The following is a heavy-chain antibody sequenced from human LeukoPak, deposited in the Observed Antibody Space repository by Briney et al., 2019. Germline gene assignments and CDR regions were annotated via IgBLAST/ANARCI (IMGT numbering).Heavy chain of an antibody. Sequence: SVKVSRKASGGTFTSYAISWVRQAPGRGGEWMGGIIPIFGTANYAQKFQGRVTITADESTSTAYMELSSLRSEDTAVYYCATVAANYNWFDPWGQGTLVTVSS. CDR2: IIPIFGTA. V-gene: IGHV1-69*01. CDR1: GGTFTSYA. J-gene: IGHJ5*02. CDR3: ATVAANYNWFDP. D-gene: IGHD2-15*01.